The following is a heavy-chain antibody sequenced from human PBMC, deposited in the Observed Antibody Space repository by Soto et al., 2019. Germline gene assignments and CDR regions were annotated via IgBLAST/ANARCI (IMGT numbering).Heavy chain of an antibody. CDR2: ISSSSSTI. V-gene: IGHV3-48*02. CDR1: GFTFSSYS. D-gene: IGHD6-13*01. Sequence: EVQLVESGGGLVQPGGSLRLSCAASGFTFSSYSMNWVRQAPGKGLEWVSYISSSSSTIYYTDSVKGRFTISRDNAKNSLYLQMNSLRDEDTAVYYCARDPSGSSRLRRSEGMDVWGQGTTVTVSS. CDR3: ARDPSGSSRLRRSEGMDV. J-gene: IGHJ6*02.